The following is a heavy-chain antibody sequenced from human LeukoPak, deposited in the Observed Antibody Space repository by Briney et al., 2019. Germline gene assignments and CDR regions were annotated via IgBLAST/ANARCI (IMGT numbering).Heavy chain of an antibody. V-gene: IGHV1-2*06. CDR3: ARGGGEDIVVVVAARSSGWFDP. J-gene: IGHJ5*02. D-gene: IGHD2-15*01. CDR1: GYTFTSYG. CDR2: INPNSGGT. Sequence: GASVKVSCKASGYTFTSYGISWVRQAPGQGLEWMGRINPNSGGTNYAQKFQGRVTMTRDTSISTAYMELSRLRSDDTAVYYCARGGGEDIVVVVAARSSGWFDPWGQGTLVTVSS.